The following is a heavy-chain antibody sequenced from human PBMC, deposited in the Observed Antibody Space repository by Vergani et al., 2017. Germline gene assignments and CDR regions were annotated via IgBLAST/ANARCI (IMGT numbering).Heavy chain of an antibody. Sequence: EVQLVQSGAEVKKPGATVKISCKVSGYTFTDYYMHWVQQAPGKGLEWMGLVDPEDGETIYAEKFQGRVTITADTSTDTAYMELSSLRSEDTAVYYCATDLVGATNGFYFSLSEWGQGTLVTVSS. CDR3: ATDLVGATNGFYFSLSE. V-gene: IGHV1-69-2*01. CDR1: GYTFTDYY. D-gene: IGHD1-26*01. CDR2: VDPEDGET. J-gene: IGHJ4*02.